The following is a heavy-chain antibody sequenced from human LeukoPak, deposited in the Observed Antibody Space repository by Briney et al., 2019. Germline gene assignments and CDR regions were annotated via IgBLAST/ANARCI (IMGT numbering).Heavy chain of an antibody. CDR1: GYTFTGYY. Sequence: GASVKVSCKASGYTFTGYYMHWVRQAPGQGLEWMGWINPNSGGTNYAQKFQGRVTMTRDTSISTAYMELSRLRSDDTAVYYCARSSLRFLEWLHHFDYWGQGTLVTVSS. V-gene: IGHV1-2*02. CDR3: ARSSLRFLEWLHHFDY. J-gene: IGHJ4*02. CDR2: INPNSGGT. D-gene: IGHD3-3*01.